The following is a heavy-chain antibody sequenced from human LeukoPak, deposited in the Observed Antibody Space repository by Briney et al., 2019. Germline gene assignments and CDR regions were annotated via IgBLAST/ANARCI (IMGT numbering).Heavy chain of an antibody. J-gene: IGHJ4*02. V-gene: IGHV3-9*01. CDR2: ISWNGGSI. CDR1: GFTFDDYA. CDR3: AKGGATIRSLPES. Sequence: AGGSLRLSCAASGFTFDDYAMHWVRQAPGKGLEWVSGISWNGGSIGYADSVKGRFTISRDNAKNSLYLQMNSLRAEDTALYYCAKGGATIRSLPESWGQGTLVTVSS. D-gene: IGHD5-12*01.